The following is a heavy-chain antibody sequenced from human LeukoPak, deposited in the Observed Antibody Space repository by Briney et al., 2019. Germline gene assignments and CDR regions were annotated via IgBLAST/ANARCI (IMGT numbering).Heavy chain of an antibody. CDR3: ARGAGGVYANDNWFDP. Sequence: PSETLSLTCTVSGGSISSHYWSWIRQPPGKGLEWIGYIYYSGSTNYNPSLKSRVTISVDTSKNQFSLKLSSVTAADTAVYYCARGAGGVYANDNWFDPWGQGTLVTVSS. V-gene: IGHV4-59*11. CDR1: GGSISSHY. J-gene: IGHJ5*02. CDR2: IYYSGST. D-gene: IGHD2-8*01.